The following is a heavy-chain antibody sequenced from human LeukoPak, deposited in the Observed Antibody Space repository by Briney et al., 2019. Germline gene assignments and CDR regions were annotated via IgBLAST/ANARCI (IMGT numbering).Heavy chain of an antibody. J-gene: IGHJ4*02. D-gene: IGHD6-19*01. CDR3: ARHLRDSSGWYYFDY. CDR1: GSTVSSNY. Sequence: GGSLRLSCAASGSTVSSNYMSWVRQAPGKGLEWVSVIYSGGSTYYADSVKGRFTISRDNSKNTLYLQMNSLRAEDTAVYYCARHLRDSSGWYYFDYWGQGTLVTVSS. V-gene: IGHV3-66*04. CDR2: IYSGGST.